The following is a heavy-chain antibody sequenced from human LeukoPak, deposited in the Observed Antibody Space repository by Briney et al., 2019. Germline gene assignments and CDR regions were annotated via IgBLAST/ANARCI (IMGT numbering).Heavy chain of an antibody. CDR2: ISSGSSSR. V-gene: IGHV3-48*01. CDR3: ARDAGTSEDYYYGMDV. D-gene: IGHD1-1*01. Sequence: QSGGSLRLSCAASGFPFSSFAMSWVRQAPGKGLEWVSYISSGSSSRYYADSVKGRFTISRHNSKNTLYLQMNSLRAEDTAVYYCARDAGTSEDYYYGMDVWGQGTTVTVSS. J-gene: IGHJ6*02. CDR1: GFPFSSFA.